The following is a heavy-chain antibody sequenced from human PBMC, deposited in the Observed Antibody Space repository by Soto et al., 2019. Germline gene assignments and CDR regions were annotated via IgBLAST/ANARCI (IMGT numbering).Heavy chain of an antibody. CDR3: ARVWRVTMVLGTIEAFAI. J-gene: IGHJ3*02. V-gene: IGHV4-59*01. CDR1: GGSISSYY. D-gene: IGHD3-10*01. Sequence: SETLSLTCTVSGGSISSYYWSWIRQSPGKGLEWIGYIYYSGSTNYNPSLKSRVTISVDTSKNQFSLKLSSVTAADTAVYYCARVWRVTMVLGTIEAFAIWGQGTIVPSSS. CDR2: IYYSGST.